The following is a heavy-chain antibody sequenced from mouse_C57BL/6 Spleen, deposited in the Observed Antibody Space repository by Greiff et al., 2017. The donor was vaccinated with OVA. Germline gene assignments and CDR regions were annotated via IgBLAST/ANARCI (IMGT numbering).Heavy chain of an antibody. CDR1: GFTFNTYA. CDR3: VRDWYFDV. J-gene: IGHJ1*03. Sequence: EVQRVESGGGLVQPKGSLKLSCAASGFTFNTYAMHWVRQAPGKGLEWVGRIRSKSSNYATFYADSVKDRFTISRDDSQSMIYLQKNNLSTEDTAMYYCVRDWYFDVWGTGTTVTVSS. V-gene: IGHV10-3*01. CDR2: IRSKSSNYAT.